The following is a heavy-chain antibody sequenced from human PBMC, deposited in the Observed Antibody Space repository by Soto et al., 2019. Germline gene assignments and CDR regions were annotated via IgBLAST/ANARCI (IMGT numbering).Heavy chain of an antibody. J-gene: IGHJ3*01. D-gene: IGHD6-19*01. CDR3: ARDSASSGVLT. CDR2: ISRSGTT. Sequence: QVQLQESGPGLVKPSGTLSLTCAVSGGSISSSNWWTWVRQPPGKGLEWIGEISRSGTTNYKPSLKRRVTISVDKTKNQFSLKLGSVTAADTAMYYCARDSASSGVLTWGQGTMVTVSS. V-gene: IGHV4-4*02. CDR1: GGSISSSNW.